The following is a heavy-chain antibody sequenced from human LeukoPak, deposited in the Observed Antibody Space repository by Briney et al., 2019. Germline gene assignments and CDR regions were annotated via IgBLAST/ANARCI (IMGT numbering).Heavy chain of an antibody. CDR2: MNPDSGDT. CDR1: GYTFTTYD. V-gene: IGHV1-8*01. CDR3: ARGQRSTLFGVAVED. J-gene: IGHJ4*02. Sequence: ASVKVSCKASGYTFTTYDINWVRQATGQGLEWMGWMNPDSGDTGYAQKFQGRVTMTRNTSISTAYLELSSLTSDDTAVYYCARGQRSTLFGVAVEDWGQGSLVTVYS. D-gene: IGHD3-3*01.